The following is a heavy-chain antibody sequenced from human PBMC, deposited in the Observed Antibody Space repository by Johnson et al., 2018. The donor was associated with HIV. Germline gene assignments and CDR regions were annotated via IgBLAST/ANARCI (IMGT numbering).Heavy chain of an antibody. CDR3: AKVDCGGDTCAGYDPFDL. Sequence: VQLVESGGGLVQPGGSLRLSCAASGFAFRTYWMVWVRQVPGKRPVWVARIYNDGSRTTYADSVRGRFTISRDNAKYTVDLQMNSLRVEYTAVYYCAKVDCGGDTCAGYDPFDLWGQGTLVTVSS. CDR2: IYNDGSRT. J-gene: IGHJ3*01. V-gene: IGHV3-74*03. CDR1: GFAFRTYW. D-gene: IGHD2-21*01.